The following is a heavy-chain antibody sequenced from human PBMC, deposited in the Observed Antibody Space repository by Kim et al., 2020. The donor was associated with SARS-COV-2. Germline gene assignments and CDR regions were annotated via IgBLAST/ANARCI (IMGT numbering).Heavy chain of an antibody. J-gene: IGHJ5*02. CDR1: GFTFSIYA. CDR2: IGGIDGTT. CDR3: AKRPGSGDSRRFDP. D-gene: IGHD1-26*01. V-gene: IGHV3-23*01. Sequence: GGSLRLSCAASGFTFSIYAMSWVRQAPGKGLEWVSSIGGIDGTTYYADSVQGRFTISRDNSKNTLYLQMNSLRAEDTAIYYCAKRPGSGDSRRFDPWGQGTLVTVSS.